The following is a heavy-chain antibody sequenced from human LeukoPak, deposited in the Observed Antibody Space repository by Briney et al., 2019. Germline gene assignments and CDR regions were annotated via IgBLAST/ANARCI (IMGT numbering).Heavy chain of an antibody. CDR1: SGSITGYY. D-gene: IGHD3-16*01. V-gene: IGHV4-59*01. J-gene: IGHJ4*02. Sequence: SETLSLACTVSSGSITGYYWSWMRRPQGKRLEWIAYISHTGSINYNPSLRSRVTISLDTSENQLSLRMNSVTAADTAVYYCARHRPLTSFPLDNWGQGTLVTVSS. CDR2: ISHTGSI. CDR3: ARHRPLTSFPLDN.